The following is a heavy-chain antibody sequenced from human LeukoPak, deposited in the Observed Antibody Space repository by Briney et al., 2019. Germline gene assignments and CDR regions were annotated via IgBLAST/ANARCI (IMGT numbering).Heavy chain of an antibody. CDR3: ARGPLDYYDSSGDAFDI. CDR1: GYTFTGYY. V-gene: IGHV1-2*02. J-gene: IGHJ3*02. CDR2: VNPNSGGT. Sequence: ASVKVSCKASGYTFTGYYMHWVRQAPGQGLEWMGWVNPNSGGTNYAQKFQGRVTMTRDKSIRTAYMELSRLTSDDTAVYYCARGPLDYYDSSGDAFDIWGQGTMVTVSS. D-gene: IGHD3-22*01.